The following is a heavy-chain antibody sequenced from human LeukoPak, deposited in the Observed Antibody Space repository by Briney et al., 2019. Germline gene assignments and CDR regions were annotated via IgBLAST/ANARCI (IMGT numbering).Heavy chain of an antibody. Sequence: SETLSLTCTVSGGSISSYYWRWIRQPPGKGLEWIAYIYYSGSTNYNPSLKSRVTISVDTSKNQFSLKLSSVTAADTALYYCARHPGGVTTPFDYWGQGTLVTVPS. CDR3: ARHPGGVTTPFDY. CDR2: IYYSGST. V-gene: IGHV4-59*08. J-gene: IGHJ4*02. CDR1: GGSISSYY. D-gene: IGHD3-16*01.